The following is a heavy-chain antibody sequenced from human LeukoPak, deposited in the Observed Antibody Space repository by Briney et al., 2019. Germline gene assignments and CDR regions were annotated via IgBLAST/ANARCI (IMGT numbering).Heavy chain of an antibody. CDR2: INPKGGTT. D-gene: IGHD6-13*01. V-gene: IGHV1-46*01. J-gene: IGHJ6*02. CDR1: GYSFTSYY. Sequence: ASVKVSCKASGYSFTSYYLHWVRQAPGQGLEWMGIINPKGGTTTYAQQFQGRVTMTRDTSTSTVYMELSSLRSEDTAVYYCARLSPTGYSSSWPYYYYGMDVWGQGTTVTVSS. CDR3: ARLSPTGYSSSWPYYYYGMDV.